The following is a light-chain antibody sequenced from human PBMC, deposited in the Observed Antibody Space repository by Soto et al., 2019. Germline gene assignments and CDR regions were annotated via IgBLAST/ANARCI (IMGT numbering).Light chain of an antibody. CDR1: QDIGNY. V-gene: IGKV1-33*01. CDR3: QQYGDLPLT. J-gene: IGKJ4*01. CDR2: DAS. Sequence: DIQMTQSPPSLSASVGDRVTITCQASQDIGNYLSWYQQKKGTPPRLLIYDASTLETGVPPRFRGSGSGTDFALTITSLQPEDFATYYCQQYGDLPLTFGGGTKVEIK.